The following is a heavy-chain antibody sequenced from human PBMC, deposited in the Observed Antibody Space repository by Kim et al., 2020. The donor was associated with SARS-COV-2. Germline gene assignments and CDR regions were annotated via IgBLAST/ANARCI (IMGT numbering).Heavy chain of an antibody. CDR1: GGSFSGYY. CDR2: INHSGST. V-gene: IGHV4-34*01. Sequence: SETLSLTCAVYGGSFSGYYWSWIRQPPGKGLEWIGEINHSGSTNYNPSLKSRVTISVDTSKNQFSLKLSSVTAADTAVYYCARGGVLYYYDSSGYYYWGQGTLVTVSS. CDR3: ARGGVLYYYDSSGYYY. J-gene: IGHJ4*02. D-gene: IGHD3-22*01.